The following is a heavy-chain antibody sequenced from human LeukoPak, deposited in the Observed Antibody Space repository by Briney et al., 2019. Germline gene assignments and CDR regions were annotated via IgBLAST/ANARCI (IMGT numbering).Heavy chain of an antibody. D-gene: IGHD6-19*01. CDR1: GFTVSSNY. CDR2: IYSGGTT. J-gene: IGHJ4*02. CDR3: ARGMYSSGWYSDY. V-gene: IGHV3-66*01. Sequence: PGGSLRLSCAASGFTVSSNYISWVRQAPGKGLEWVSLIYSGGTTYYADSVKGRFTISRDNSKNTLYLQMNSLRAEDTAVYYCARGMYSSGWYSDYWGQGTLVTVSS.